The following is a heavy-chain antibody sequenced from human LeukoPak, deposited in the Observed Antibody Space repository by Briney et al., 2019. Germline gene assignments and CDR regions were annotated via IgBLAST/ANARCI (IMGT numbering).Heavy chain of an antibody. D-gene: IGHD5-18*01. V-gene: IGHV3-48*04. Sequence: GALRLSCAASGFTFSSYSINWVRQAPGKGLEWVSYISNSGSTIDYADSVKGRFTISRDNAKNSLYLQMDSLRAEDTAVYYCSRLRGYSYGYADYWGQGILVTVSS. J-gene: IGHJ4*02. CDR2: ISNSGSTI. CDR1: GFTFSSYS. CDR3: SRLRGYSYGYADY.